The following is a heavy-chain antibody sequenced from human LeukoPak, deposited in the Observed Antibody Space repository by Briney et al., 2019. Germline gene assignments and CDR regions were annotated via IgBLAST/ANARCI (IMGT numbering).Heavy chain of an antibody. J-gene: IGHJ6*02. CDR1: GGSISSDY. Sequence: SETLSLTCSVSGGSISSDYWAWIRQPPGKGLVWIGYMYYTGSTNYNPSLKSRVTISLATSKNQFSLKLSPVTAADTAVYYCARVSVVYGMDVWGRGTTVTVSS. CDR2: MYYTGST. CDR3: ARVSVVYGMDV. V-gene: IGHV4-59*01. D-gene: IGHD5/OR15-5a*01.